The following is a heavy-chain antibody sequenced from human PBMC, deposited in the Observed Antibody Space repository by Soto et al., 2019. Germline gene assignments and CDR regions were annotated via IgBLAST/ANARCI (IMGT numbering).Heavy chain of an antibody. CDR1: GYSFTSYW. D-gene: IGHD4-4*01. J-gene: IGHJ6*02. V-gene: IGHV5-51*01. CDR3: ARLVGAVTTSAYYYGMDV. Sequence: PGESLKISCKGSGYSFTSYWIGWVRQMPGKGLEWMGIIYPGDSGTRYSPSFQGQVTISADKSISTAYLQWSSLKASDTAMYYCARLVGAVTTSAYYYGMDVWGQGTTVTVSS. CDR2: IYPGDSGT.